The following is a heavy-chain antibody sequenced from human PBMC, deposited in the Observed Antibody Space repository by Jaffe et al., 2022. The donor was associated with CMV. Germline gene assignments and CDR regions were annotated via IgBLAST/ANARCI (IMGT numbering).Heavy chain of an antibody. J-gene: IGHJ5*02. CDR1: GFSLSNDRMG. CDR2: IFSIDEE. CDR3: ARIKAGSSGYSSRNGYSRPRGRHNWFDP. D-gene: IGHD2-2*03. V-gene: IGHV2-26*01. Sequence: QVTLKESGPVLVKPTETLTLTCTVSGFSLSNDRMGVSWIRQPPGKALEWLAHIFSIDEESYNTSLKSRVTISTDSSKSQVVLTMTNMDPVDTATYYCARIKAGSSGYSSRNGYSRPRGRHNWFDPWGQGTLVTVSS.